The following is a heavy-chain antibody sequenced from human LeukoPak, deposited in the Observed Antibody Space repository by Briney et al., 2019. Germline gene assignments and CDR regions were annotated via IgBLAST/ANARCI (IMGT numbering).Heavy chain of an antibody. Sequence: GGSLRLSCEASGFRFRNHWMNWVRQAPGKGLEWVANIKEDGSEKYYLDSVKGRFTISRDNARNSLFLQMNSLRAEDTAVYYCARERPDSRNLDYWGRGALVTVSS. CDR3: ARERPDSRNLDY. CDR2: IKEDGSEK. V-gene: IGHV3-7*01. CDR1: GFRFRNHW. D-gene: IGHD1-14*01. J-gene: IGHJ4*02.